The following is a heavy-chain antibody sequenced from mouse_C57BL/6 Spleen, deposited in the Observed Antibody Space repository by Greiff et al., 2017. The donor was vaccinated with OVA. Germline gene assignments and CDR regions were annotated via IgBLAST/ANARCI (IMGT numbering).Heavy chain of an antibody. D-gene: IGHD1-1*01. V-gene: IGHV1-50*01. CDR3: ARNYGFAY. Sequence: QVHVKQPGAELVKPGASVKLSCKASGYTFTSYWMQWVKQRPGQGLEWIGEIDPSDSYTNYNQKFKGKATLTVDTSSSTAYMQLSSLTSEDSAVYYCARNYGFAYWGQGTLVTVSA. J-gene: IGHJ3*01. CDR1: GYTFTSYW. CDR2: IDPSDSYT.